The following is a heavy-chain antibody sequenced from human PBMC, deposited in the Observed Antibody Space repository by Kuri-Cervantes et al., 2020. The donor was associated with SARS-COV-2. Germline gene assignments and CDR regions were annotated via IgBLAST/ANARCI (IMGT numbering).Heavy chain of an antibody. J-gene: IGHJ4*02. CDR2: ISYSGNT. CDR3: AGHGRSAGNDYELDS. Sequence: SETLSLTCTVSGGSISTYYWGWIRQPPGKGLEWIGYISYSGNTNYNPSLKSRTTISVDTSKNQFSLRLTSVTAADTALYFCAGHGRSAGNDYELDSWGLGALVTVSS. V-gene: IGHV4-59*01. D-gene: IGHD4-17*01. CDR1: GGSISTYY.